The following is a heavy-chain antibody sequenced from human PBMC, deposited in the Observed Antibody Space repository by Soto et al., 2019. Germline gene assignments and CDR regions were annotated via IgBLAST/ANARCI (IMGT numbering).Heavy chain of an antibody. CDR3: AHRHSSSWPLDY. Sequence: SGPTRVNPTQTLPLTCTFSGFSLSTSGVGVGWIRQPPGKALEWLALIYWNDDKRYSPSLKSRLTITKDTSKNQVVLTMTNMDPVDTATYYCAHRHSSSWPLDYWGQGTLVTVSS. D-gene: IGHD6-13*01. CDR2: IYWNDDK. V-gene: IGHV2-5*01. J-gene: IGHJ4*02. CDR1: GFSLSTSGVG.